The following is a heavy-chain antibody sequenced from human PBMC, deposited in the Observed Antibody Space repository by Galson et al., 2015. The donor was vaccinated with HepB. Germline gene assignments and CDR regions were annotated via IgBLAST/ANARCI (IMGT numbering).Heavy chain of an antibody. Sequence: SLRLSCTASGFTFGDYGMSWVRQAPGKGLEWVGFISNKAYGGSTEYAASVRGRITVSRDESTSIVFLQMNRLNSDDTSVYYCASVGWVAGAFFDYWGQGILVTVSS. CDR1: GFTFGDYG. CDR3: ASVGWVAGAFFDY. J-gene: IGHJ4*02. CDR2: ISNKAYGGST. V-gene: IGHV3-49*04. D-gene: IGHD3-16*01.